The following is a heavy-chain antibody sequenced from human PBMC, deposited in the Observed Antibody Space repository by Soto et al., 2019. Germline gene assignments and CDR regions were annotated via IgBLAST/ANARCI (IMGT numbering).Heavy chain of an antibody. Sequence: SVKVSCKASGGTFSSYAISWVRQAPGQGLEWMGGIIPIFGTANYAQKFQGRVTITADESTSTAYMELSSLRSEDTAVYYCARDRPVYDYYDSSGYPTLDYWGQGTLVTVSS. CDR2: IIPIFGTA. V-gene: IGHV1-69*13. D-gene: IGHD3-22*01. CDR3: ARDRPVYDYYDSSGYPTLDY. CDR1: GGTFSSYA. J-gene: IGHJ4*02.